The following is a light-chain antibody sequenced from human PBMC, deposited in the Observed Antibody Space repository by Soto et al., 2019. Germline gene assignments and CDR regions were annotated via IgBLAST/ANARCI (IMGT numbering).Light chain of an antibody. CDR3: QQRSNSWT. Sequence: EIVLTQSPGTLSLSPGESAILSCRASQSVNSNYLAWYQQKPGQAPRLLIYGASSRATGVPNRFSGSGSGTDFTLTISSLEPEDFAVYYCQQRSNSWTFGQGTKVEIK. CDR1: QSVNSNY. V-gene: IGKV3D-20*02. J-gene: IGKJ1*01. CDR2: GAS.